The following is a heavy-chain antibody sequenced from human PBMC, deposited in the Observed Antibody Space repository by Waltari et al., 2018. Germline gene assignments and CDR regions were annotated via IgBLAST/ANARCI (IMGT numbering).Heavy chain of an antibody. D-gene: IGHD3-10*01. V-gene: IGHV1-69*04. J-gene: IGHJ6*03. CDR3: ARGDYYGSGSYYYYYYMDV. Sequence: QVQLVQSGAEVKKPGSSVKVSCKASGGTFSSYAISWVRQAPGHGLEWMGGIIPILGIANYAQKFQGRVTITADESTSTADMELSSLRSEDTAVYYCARGDYYGSGSYYYYYYMDVWGKGTTVTVSS. CDR2: IIPILGIA. CDR1: GGTFSSYA.